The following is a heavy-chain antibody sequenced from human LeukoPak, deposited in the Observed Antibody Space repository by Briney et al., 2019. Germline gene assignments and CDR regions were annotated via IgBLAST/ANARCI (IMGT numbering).Heavy chain of an antibody. CDR3: ARESRDYGGNFDY. V-gene: IGHV1-2*02. Sequence: GASVKVSCKASGYTFTGYYMHWVRQAPGQGLEWVGWINPNSGGTNYAQKFQGRVTMTRDTSISTAYMELSRLRSDDTAVYYCARESRDYGGNFDYWGQGTLVTVSS. J-gene: IGHJ4*02. D-gene: IGHD4-23*01. CDR2: INPNSGGT. CDR1: GYTFTGYY.